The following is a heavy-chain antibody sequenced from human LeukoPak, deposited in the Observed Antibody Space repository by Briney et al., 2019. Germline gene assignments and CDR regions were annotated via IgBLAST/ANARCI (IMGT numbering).Heavy chain of an antibody. J-gene: IGHJ4*02. Sequence: PGGSLRLYCTASGFTFSNYWMSWVRQPPGKGLEWVSVMYTGGGRYYGDSVKGRFTISRDNSKNTVFLQMNSLRVEDTALYYCTRGQSYCGADCYSDWGQGALVTVSS. V-gene: IGHV3-66*01. CDR3: TRGQSYCGADCYSD. CDR1: GFTFSNYW. D-gene: IGHD2-21*02. CDR2: MYTGGGR.